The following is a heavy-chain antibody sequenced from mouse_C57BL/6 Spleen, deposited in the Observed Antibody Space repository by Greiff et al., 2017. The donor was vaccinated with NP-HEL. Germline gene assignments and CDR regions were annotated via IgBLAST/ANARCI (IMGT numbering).Heavy chain of an antibody. D-gene: IGHD2-5*01. V-gene: IGHV1-62-2*01. CDR2: FYPGSGSI. J-gene: IGHJ4*01. CDR3: ARHEASYSNTYYYAMDY. Sequence: QVQLQQSGAELVKPGASVKLSCKASGYTFTEYTIHWVKQRSGQGLEWIGWFYPGSGSIKYNEKFKDKATLTAYKSSSTVYMELSRLTSEDSAVYFCARHEASYSNTYYYAMDYWGQGTSVTVSS. CDR1: GYTFTEYT.